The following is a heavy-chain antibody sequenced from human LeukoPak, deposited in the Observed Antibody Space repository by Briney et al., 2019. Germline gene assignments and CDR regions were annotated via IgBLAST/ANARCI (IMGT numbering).Heavy chain of an antibody. V-gene: IGHV4-34*01. CDR3: ARDGNPYDSSGYYFGAFDI. CDR1: GGSFSGYY. Sequence: SETLSLTCAVYGGSFSGYYWSWIRQPPGKGLEWIGEINHSGSTYYNPSLKSRVTISVDTSKNQFSLKLSSVTAADTAVYYCARDGNPYDSSGYYFGAFDIWGQGTMVTVSS. CDR2: INHSGST. D-gene: IGHD3-22*01. J-gene: IGHJ3*02.